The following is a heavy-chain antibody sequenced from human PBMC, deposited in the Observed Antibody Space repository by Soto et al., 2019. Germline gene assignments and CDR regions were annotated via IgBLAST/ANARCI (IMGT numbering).Heavy chain of an antibody. CDR2: ISYDGGNK. CDR1: NFVFSVYS. Sequence: SVGGVVQPERSLKLSCPASNFVFSVYSLHWVRQAPGKGLEWVALISYDGGNKYYADSVKGRFTISRDNSKNTLYLQMNSLRREDTAVYYCARDKDQYDFWGGTLDSWGQGTLVTDSS. J-gene: IGHJ4*02. CDR3: ARDKDQYDFWGGTLDS. D-gene: IGHD3-3*01. V-gene: IGHV3-30-3*01.